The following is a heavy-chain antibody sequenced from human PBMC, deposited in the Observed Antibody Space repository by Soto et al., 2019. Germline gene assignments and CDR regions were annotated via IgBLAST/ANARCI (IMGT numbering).Heavy chain of an antibody. D-gene: IGHD4-17*01. CDR2: IHYSGST. CDR1: GGSISINTYY. CDR3: ARHLSGDYFIFDY. J-gene: IGHJ4*02. Sequence: QLQLQESGPGLVKPSETLSLTCTVSGGSISINTYYWGWIRQPPGKGLEWIGSIHYSGSTYNNPSLKSRLTKAADTSKNQFSRKLSSVTATDTSIYYCARHLSGDYFIFDYWGQGTLVTVSS. V-gene: IGHV4-39*01.